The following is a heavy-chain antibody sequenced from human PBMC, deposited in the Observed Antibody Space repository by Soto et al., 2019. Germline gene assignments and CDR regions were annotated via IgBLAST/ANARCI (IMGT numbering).Heavy chain of an antibody. Sequence: EVQLLESGGGLVQPGGSLRLSCAASGFTFSSYAMSWVRQAPGKGLEWVSAISGSGGSTYYADSVKGRFTISRDNSKNSLYLQMNSLRAEDTAVYYCAKFGPGIAAAGILAVGPFYYYYGMDVWGQGTTVTVSS. CDR1: GFTFSSYA. CDR2: ISGSGGST. J-gene: IGHJ6*02. D-gene: IGHD6-13*01. V-gene: IGHV3-23*01. CDR3: AKFGPGIAAAGILAVGPFYYYYGMDV.